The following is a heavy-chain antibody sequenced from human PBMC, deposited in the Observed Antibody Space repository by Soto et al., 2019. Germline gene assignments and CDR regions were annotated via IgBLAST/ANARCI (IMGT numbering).Heavy chain of an antibody. J-gene: IGHJ4*02. D-gene: IGHD6-13*01. V-gene: IGHV3-9*01. Sequence: GGSLRLSCAASGFTFDDYAMHWVRQAPGKGLEWVSGISWNSGSIGYADSVKGRFTISRDNAKNSLYLQMNSLRAEDTALYYCAKGIAAAGTLPGFDYWGQGTLVTVSS. CDR3: AKGIAAAGTLPGFDY. CDR2: ISWNSGSI. CDR1: GFTFDDYA.